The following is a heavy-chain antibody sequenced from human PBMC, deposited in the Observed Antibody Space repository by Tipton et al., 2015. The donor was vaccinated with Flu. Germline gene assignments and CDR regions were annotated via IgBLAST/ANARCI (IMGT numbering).Heavy chain of an antibody. CDR1: GGSISSYY. CDR3: ARGGGRQQLDPWYYYGMDV. V-gene: IGHV4-59*01. D-gene: IGHD6-13*01. Sequence: TLSLTCTVSGGSISSYYWSWIRQPPGKGLEWIGYIYYSGSTNYNPPLKSRVTISVDTSKNQFSLKLSSVTAADTAVYYCARGGGRQQLDPWYYYGMDVWGQGTTVTVSS. J-gene: IGHJ6*02. CDR2: IYYSGST.